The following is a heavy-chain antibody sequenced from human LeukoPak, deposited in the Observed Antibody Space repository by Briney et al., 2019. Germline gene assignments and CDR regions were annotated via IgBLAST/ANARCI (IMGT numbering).Heavy chain of an antibody. J-gene: IGHJ4*02. D-gene: IGHD3-10*01. V-gene: IGHV2-26*01. CDR2: IFSNDEK. CDR3: ARIPSREGMEDY. Sequence: SGPTLVNPTETLTLTCTVSGFSLSNARMGVSWIRQPPGKALEWLARIFSNDEKSYSTSLKSRLTISKDTSKSQVVLTMTNIDPVDTATYYCARIPSREGMEDYWGQGTLVTVSS. CDR1: GFSLSNARMG.